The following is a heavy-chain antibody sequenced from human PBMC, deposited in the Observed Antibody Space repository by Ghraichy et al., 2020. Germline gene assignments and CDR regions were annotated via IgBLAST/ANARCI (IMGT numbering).Heavy chain of an antibody. CDR3: ATARGVYYGPRDY. D-gene: IGHD3-10*01. CDR2: IHNNGNT. Sequence: SETLSLTCNVSGGSMRRSSYYWGWIRQPPGKGLEWIGNIHNNGNTYYSPSLKSRLTISVDTSNNQFSLKLSSVTAADSAIYYCATARGVYYGPRDYWGQGILVTVSS. J-gene: IGHJ4*02. CDR1: GGSMRRSSYY. V-gene: IGHV4-39*07.